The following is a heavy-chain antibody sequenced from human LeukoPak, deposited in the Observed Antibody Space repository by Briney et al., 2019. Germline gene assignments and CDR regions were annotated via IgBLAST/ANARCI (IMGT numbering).Heavy chain of an antibody. Sequence: GGSLRLSCAASGFTFSSYSMNWVRQAPGKGLEWVSSISSSSSYIYYADSVKGRFTISRDNAKNSLYLQMNSLRAEDTAVYYCARDSLGRWGGSFDYWGQGTLVTVSS. D-gene: IGHD3-16*01. CDR2: ISSSSSYI. V-gene: IGHV3-21*04. CDR3: ARDSLGRWGGSFDY. J-gene: IGHJ4*02. CDR1: GFTFSSYS.